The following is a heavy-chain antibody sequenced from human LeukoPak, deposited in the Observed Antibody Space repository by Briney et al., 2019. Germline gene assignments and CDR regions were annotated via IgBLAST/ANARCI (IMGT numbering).Heavy chain of an antibody. CDR3: ARGIVVVTARRNYYYYMDV. CDR1: GGSISSYY. D-gene: IGHD2-21*02. CDR2: IYYSGST. V-gene: IGHV4-59*01. Sequence: PSETLSLTCTVSGGSISSYYWSWIRQPPGKGLEWIGYIYYSGSTNYNPSLKSRVTISVDTSKNQFSLKLSSVTAADTAVYYCARGIVVVTARRNYYYYMDVWGKATTVTVSS. J-gene: IGHJ6*03.